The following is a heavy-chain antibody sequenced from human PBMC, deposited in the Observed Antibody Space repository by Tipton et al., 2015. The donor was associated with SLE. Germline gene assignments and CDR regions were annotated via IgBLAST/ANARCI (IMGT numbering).Heavy chain of an antibody. J-gene: IGHJ5*02. V-gene: IGHV4-61*08. CDR1: GGSISSSGYY. CDR2: IYYSGST. CDR3: ARVDRTYVENWFDP. Sequence: TLSLTCTVSGGSISSSGYYWGWIRQPPGKGLEWIGYIYYSGSTNYNPSLRSRVTISLDTSKNQFSLKLSSVTAADTAVYYCARVDRTYVENWFDPWGQGTLVTVSS. D-gene: IGHD1-14*01.